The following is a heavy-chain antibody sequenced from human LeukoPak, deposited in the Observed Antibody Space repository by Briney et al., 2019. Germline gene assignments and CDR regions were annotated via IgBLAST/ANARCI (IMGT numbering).Heavy chain of an antibody. CDR3: ARSPKLNHPGIAAAPYSYYYYGMDV. J-gene: IGHJ6*02. CDR1: GGSFSGYY. V-gene: IGHV4-34*01. D-gene: IGHD6-13*01. CDR2: INHSGST. Sequence: KTSETLSLTCAVYGGSFSGYYWSWIRQPPGKGLEWIGEINHSGSTNYNPSLKSRVTISVDTSKNQFSLKLSSVTAADTAVYYCARSPKLNHPGIAAAPYSYYYYGMDVWGQGTTVTVSS.